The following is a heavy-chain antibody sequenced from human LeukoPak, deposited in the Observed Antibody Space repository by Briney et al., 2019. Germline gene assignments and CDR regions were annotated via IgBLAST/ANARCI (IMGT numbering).Heavy chain of an antibody. Sequence: GASVKVSCKASGYTFTGYYMHWVRQAPGQGLEWMGWINPNSGGTNYAQKFQGRVTMTRDTSISTAYMELSRLRSDGTAVYYCASDGQLWKQARYNWFDPWGQGTLVTVSS. CDR2: INPNSGGT. V-gene: IGHV1-2*02. D-gene: IGHD5-18*01. CDR3: ASDGQLWKQARYNWFDP. CDR1: GYTFTGYY. J-gene: IGHJ5*02.